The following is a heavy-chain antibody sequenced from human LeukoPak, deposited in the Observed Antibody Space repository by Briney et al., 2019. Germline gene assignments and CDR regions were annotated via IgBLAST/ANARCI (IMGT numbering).Heavy chain of an antibody. CDR2: IKQDGSEK. J-gene: IGHJ4*02. CDR1: GFTFSSYW. CDR3: ARQRGVLRYFDWLLPHDY. V-gene: IGHV3-7*01. D-gene: IGHD3-9*01. Sequence: GGSLRLSCAASGFTFSSYWMSWVRQAPGKGLGWVANIKQDGSEKYYVDSVKGRFTISRDNAKNSLYLQMNSLGAEDTAVYYCARQRGVLRYFDWLLPHDYWGQGTLVTVSS.